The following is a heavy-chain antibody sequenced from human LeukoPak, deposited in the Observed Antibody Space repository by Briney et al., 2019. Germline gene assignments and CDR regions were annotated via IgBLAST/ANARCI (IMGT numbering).Heavy chain of an antibody. CDR1: GGSISSYY. D-gene: IGHD3-22*01. Sequence: PSETLSLTCTVSGGSISSYYWSWIRQPPGKGLEWIGYIYYSGSTNYNPSLKSRVTISVATSKNQFSLKLSSVTAADTAVYYCARSRVVITSSVPNWFAPWGQGTQVTVSS. CDR2: IYYSGST. CDR3: ARSRVVITSSVPNWFAP. V-gene: IGHV4-59*01. J-gene: IGHJ5*02.